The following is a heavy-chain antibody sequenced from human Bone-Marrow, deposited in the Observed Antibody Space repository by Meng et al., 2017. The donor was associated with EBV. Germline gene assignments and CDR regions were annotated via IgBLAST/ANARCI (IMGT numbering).Heavy chain of an antibody. Sequence: QVQLGPSGSELKKPGAPVKGSCKASGYTFTSYAMNWVRQAPGQGLEWMGWINTNTGNPTYAQGFTGRFVFSLDTSVSTAYLQISSLKAEDTAVYYCARGKGSSWYNWFDPWGQGTLVTVSS. CDR2: INTNTGNP. D-gene: IGHD6-13*01. CDR1: GYTFTSYA. CDR3: ARGKGSSWYNWFDP. V-gene: IGHV7-4-1*02. J-gene: IGHJ5*02.